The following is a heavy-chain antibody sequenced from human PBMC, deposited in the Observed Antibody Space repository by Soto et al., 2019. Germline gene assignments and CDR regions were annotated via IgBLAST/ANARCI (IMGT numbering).Heavy chain of an antibody. CDR2: ISYDGSKE. CDR1: GFTFSTYA. CDR3: AKGKYDWNDPIDY. Sequence: QVQLVESGGGVVQPGRSLRLSCVPSGFTFSTYAMHWVRQAPGTGLDWVAVISYDGSKEYYADSVKGRFTISRDNSESTLYLQINSLRAEDTAVYYCAKGKYDWNDPIDYWGQGTLVTVSS. J-gene: IGHJ4*02. D-gene: IGHD1-20*01. V-gene: IGHV3-30*18.